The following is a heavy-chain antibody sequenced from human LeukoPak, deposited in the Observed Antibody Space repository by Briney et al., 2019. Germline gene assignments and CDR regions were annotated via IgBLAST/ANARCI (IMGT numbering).Heavy chain of an antibody. CDR2: MNPNSGNT. J-gene: IGHJ4*02. D-gene: IGHD3-9*01. V-gene: IGHV1-8*01. CDR3: ARARYFDWFPDY. CDR1: GYTFTSYD. Sequence: ASVKVSCKASGYTFTSYDINWVRQATGQGLEWMGWMNPNSGNTGYAQKFQGRVTITTDESTSTAYMELSSLRSEDTAVYYCARARYFDWFPDYWGQGTLVTVSS.